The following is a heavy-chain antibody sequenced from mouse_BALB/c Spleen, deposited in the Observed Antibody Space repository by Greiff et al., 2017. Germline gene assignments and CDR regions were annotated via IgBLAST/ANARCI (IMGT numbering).Heavy chain of an antibody. CDR2: INSNGGST. J-gene: IGHJ3*01. Sequence: EVKLMESGGGLVQPGGSLKLSCAASGFTFSSYGMSWVRQTPDKRLELVATINSNGGSTYYPDSVKGRFTISRDNAKNTLYLQMSSLKSEDTAMYYCARDTPCYYGSSGGFAYWGQGTLVTVSA. CDR3: ARDTPCYYGSSGGFAY. D-gene: IGHD1-1*01. CDR1: GFTFSSYG. V-gene: IGHV5-6-3*01.